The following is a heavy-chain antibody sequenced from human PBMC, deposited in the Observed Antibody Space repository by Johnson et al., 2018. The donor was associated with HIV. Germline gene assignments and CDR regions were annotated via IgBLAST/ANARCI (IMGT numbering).Heavy chain of an antibody. J-gene: IGHJ3*02. D-gene: IGHD2/OR15-2a*01. CDR2: IDGDGSSI. CDR3: AKNSAAFDI. V-gene: IGHV3-74*02. Sequence: VQLVESGGGLVQPGGSLRLSCAASGFTFSSYAMSWVRQAPGKGLVWVSRIDGDGSSITYADFVKGRFTISRDNAKNILYLQMNSLRADDTAVYYCAKNSAAFDIWGQGTMVTVSS. CDR1: GFTFSSYA.